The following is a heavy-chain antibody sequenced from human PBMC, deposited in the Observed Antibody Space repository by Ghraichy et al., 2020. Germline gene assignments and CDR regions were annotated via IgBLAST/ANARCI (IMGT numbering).Heavy chain of an antibody. J-gene: IGHJ5*02. V-gene: IGHV3-7*01. CDR1: GFRFSTYW. CDR3: ARDATDSSTNKGFDP. Sequence: GGSLRLSCAASGFRFSTYWMSWVRQAPGKGLEWVANIDVDGSTKSYVDSVRGRFAISRDNAKNSMYLQMDSLRADDTAVYYCARDATDSSTNKGFDPWGQGTLVTVSS. CDR2: IDVDGSTK. D-gene: IGHD2-2*01.